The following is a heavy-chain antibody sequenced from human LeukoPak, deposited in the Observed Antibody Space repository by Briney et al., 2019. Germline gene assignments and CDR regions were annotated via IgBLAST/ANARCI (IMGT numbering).Heavy chain of an antibody. CDR1: GYTFTSYD. D-gene: IGHD2-15*01. V-gene: IGHV1-8*01. CDR2: MSPNKIDT. CDR3: ARGPSGGREFDY. J-gene: IGHJ4*02. Sequence: ASVEVSCKASGYTFTSYDINWVRQATGQGLEWMGWMSPNKIDTGYAQKFQGRVTMTRNTSTSTAYMELNRLRSEDTAVYYCARGPSGGREFDYWGQGTLVTVSS.